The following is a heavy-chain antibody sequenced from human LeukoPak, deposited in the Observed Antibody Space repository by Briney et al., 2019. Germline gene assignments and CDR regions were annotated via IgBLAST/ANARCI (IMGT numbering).Heavy chain of an antibody. D-gene: IGHD5-18*01. J-gene: IGHJ4*02. CDR3: ARVGYPLYLDY. V-gene: IGHV3-30*03. CDR2: ISYDGSNK. CDR1: GFTFSSYG. Sequence: HTGGSLRLSCAASGFTFSSYGMHWVRQAPGKGLEWVAVISYDGSNKYYADSVKGRFTISRDNSKNTLYLQMNSLRAEDTAVYYCARVGYPLYLDYWGQGTLVTVSS.